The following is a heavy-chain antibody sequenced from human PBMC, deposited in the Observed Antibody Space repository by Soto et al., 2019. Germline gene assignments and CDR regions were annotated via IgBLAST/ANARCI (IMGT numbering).Heavy chain of an antibody. V-gene: IGHV3-15*01. Sequence: PGGSLRLSCAASGFTFSNAWMSWVRQAPGKGLEWVGRIKRKTDGGTTDYAAPVKGRFTISRDDSKNTLYLQMNSLKTEDTAVYYCTTAATTVTTIDYWGQGTLVTVSS. CDR3: TTAATTVTTIDY. CDR1: GFTFSNAW. J-gene: IGHJ4*02. D-gene: IGHD4-17*01. CDR2: IKRKTDGGTT.